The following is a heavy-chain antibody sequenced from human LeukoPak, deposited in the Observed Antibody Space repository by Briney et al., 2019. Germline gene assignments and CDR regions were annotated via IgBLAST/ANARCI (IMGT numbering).Heavy chain of an antibody. CDR3: ARATVTTRCSFDY. CDR2: IIPIFGTA. CDR1: GGTFSSYA. Sequence: SVKVSCKASGGTFSSYAISWVRQAPGQGLEWMGGIIPIFGTANYAQKFQGRVTITADESTSTAYMELSSPRSEDTAVYYCARATVTTRCSFDYWGQGTLVTVPS. D-gene: IGHD4-17*01. J-gene: IGHJ4*02. V-gene: IGHV1-69*13.